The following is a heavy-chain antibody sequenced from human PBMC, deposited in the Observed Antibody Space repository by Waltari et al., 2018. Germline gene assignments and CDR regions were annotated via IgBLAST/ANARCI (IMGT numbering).Heavy chain of an antibody. Sequence: EVQLVESGGGLVQPGGSLRLSCAASGFTFSSYDMHWVRQPTGKGLEWVSGIGTTDDTYYPGSVKGRFTISRENAKNSLYLQMNSLRAGDTAVYFCVRTTVTTDGFDIWGQGTMVTVST. D-gene: IGHD4-17*01. CDR2: IGTTDDT. CDR3: VRTTVTTDGFDI. J-gene: IGHJ3*02. CDR1: GFTFSSYD. V-gene: IGHV3-13*01.